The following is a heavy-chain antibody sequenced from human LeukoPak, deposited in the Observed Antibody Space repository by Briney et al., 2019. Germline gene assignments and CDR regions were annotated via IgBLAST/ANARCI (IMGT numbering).Heavy chain of an antibody. Sequence: GGSLRLSCAASGFTVSSNHVSWVRQAPGKGLEWVSVIYSGGSTYYADSVKGRFTISRDNSKNTLYLQMNSLRAEDTAVYYCASSLRYCSGGSCYSHDAFDIWGQGTMVTVSS. J-gene: IGHJ3*02. CDR2: IYSGGST. CDR1: GFTVSSNH. V-gene: IGHV3-53*01. D-gene: IGHD2-15*01. CDR3: ASSLRYCSGGSCYSHDAFDI.